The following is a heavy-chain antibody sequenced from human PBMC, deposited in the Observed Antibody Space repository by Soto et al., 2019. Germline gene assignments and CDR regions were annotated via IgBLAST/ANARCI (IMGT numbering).Heavy chain of an antibody. CDR1: GGSFSGYY. CDR2: INHSGST. V-gene: IGHV4-34*01. Sequence: QVQLQQWGAGLLKPSETLSLTCAVYGGSFSGYYWSWIRQPPGKGLEWIGEINHSGSTNYNPSLKSRVTISVDTSKNQFSLKLSSVTAADTAVYYCARTRITIFGVALYYFDYWGQGTLVTVSS. J-gene: IGHJ4*02. CDR3: ARTRITIFGVALYYFDY. D-gene: IGHD3-3*01.